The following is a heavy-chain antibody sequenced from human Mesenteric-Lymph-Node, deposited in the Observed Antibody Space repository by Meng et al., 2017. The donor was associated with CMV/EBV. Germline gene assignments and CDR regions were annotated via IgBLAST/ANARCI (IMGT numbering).Heavy chain of an antibody. CDR3: AKELRDWRPLDY. V-gene: IGHV3-53*01. D-gene: IGHD3-9*01. CDR2: VYSGGTT. CDR1: GFSVSSNY. Sequence: GGSLRLSCAASGFSVSSNYMTWVRQAPGKGLEWVSVVYSGGTTFYADSVKGRFTVSRDNSKNTLFLQMDSLRAQDTAVYYCAKELRDWRPLDYWGQGTLVTVSS. J-gene: IGHJ4*02.